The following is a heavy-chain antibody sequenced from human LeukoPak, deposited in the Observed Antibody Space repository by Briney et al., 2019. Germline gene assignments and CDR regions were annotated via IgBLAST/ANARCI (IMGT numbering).Heavy chain of an antibody. CDR2: ISGSGGST. CDR1: GFTFSSYA. CDR3: AKVLGYSYGLDY. Sequence: GGSLRLSCAASGFTFSSYAMSWVRQAPGKGLEWVSVISGSGGSTYYADSVKGRFTISRDNSKNTLYLQMNSLRAEDTAVYYCAKVLGYSYGLDYWGQGTLVTVSS. D-gene: IGHD5-18*01. J-gene: IGHJ4*02. V-gene: IGHV3-23*01.